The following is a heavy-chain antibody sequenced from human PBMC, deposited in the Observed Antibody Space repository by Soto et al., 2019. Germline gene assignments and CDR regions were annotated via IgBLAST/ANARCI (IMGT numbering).Heavy chain of an antibody. Sequence: LTCTVSGSSINSSGYYWGWIRQPPGKGLEWIGSMFYGVSTYYNPSLKSRVTVSVDTSKNQFSLNLRSVTAADTAVYYCARLPSRHLVDYWGQGTLVTVSS. J-gene: IGHJ4*02. CDR2: MFYGVST. CDR3: ARLPSRHLVDY. CDR1: GSSINSSGYY. D-gene: IGHD3-3*02. V-gene: IGHV4-39*01.